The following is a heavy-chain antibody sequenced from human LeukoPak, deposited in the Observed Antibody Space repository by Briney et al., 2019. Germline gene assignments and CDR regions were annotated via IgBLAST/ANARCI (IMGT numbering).Heavy chain of an antibody. J-gene: IGHJ4*02. V-gene: IGHV3-23*01. D-gene: IGHD6-19*01. CDR1: GFTFSSYA. CDR3: AKAESSGWPAGGFDY. CDR2: ISGSGGST. Sequence: RTGGSLRLSCAASGFTFSSYAMSWVRQAPGKGLEWVSAISGSGGSTYYADSVKGRFTISRDNSKNTLYLQMNSLRAEDTAVYYCAKAESSGWPAGGFDYWGQGTQVTVSS.